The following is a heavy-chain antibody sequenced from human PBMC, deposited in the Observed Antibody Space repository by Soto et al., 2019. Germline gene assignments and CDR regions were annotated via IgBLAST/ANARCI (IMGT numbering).Heavy chain of an antibody. V-gene: IGHV3-23*01. Sequence: EVQLLESGGGLVQPGGSLRLSCAASGFTFSSYAMSWVRQAPGKGLEWVSAISGSGGSTYYADSVKGRFTISRDNSKNTRYLQMNSLRAEDTAVYYCAKSRENYGDTIGFDYWDQGTLVTVSS. CDR3: AKSRENYGDTIGFDY. CDR1: GFTFSSYA. J-gene: IGHJ4*02. CDR2: ISGSGGST. D-gene: IGHD4-17*01.